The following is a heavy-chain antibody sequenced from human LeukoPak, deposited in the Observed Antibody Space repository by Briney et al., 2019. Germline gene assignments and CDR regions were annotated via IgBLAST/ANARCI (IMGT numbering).Heavy chain of an antibody. D-gene: IGHD6-19*01. CDR1: GFTFSSYG. J-gene: IGHJ5*02. V-gene: IGHV3-33*01. CDR2: IWYDGSNK. CDR3: ARYAPGPHGPVAGHNWFDP. Sequence: GGSLRLSCAASGFTFSSYGMHWVRLAPGKGLEWVAVIWYDGSNKYYADSVKGRFTISRDNSKNTLYLQMNSLRAEDTAVYYCARYAPGPHGPVAGHNWFDPWGQGTLVTVSS.